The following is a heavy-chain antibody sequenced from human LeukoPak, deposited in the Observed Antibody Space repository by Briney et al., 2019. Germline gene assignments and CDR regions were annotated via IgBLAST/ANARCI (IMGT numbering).Heavy chain of an antibody. D-gene: IGHD1-26*01. CDR1: GFTFSSYE. CDR3: ARGMTGSYFGYFDY. Sequence: HPGGSLILSCAASGFTFSSYEMNWVRQAPGKGLEWVSYISSSGGTIYYADSVKGRFTISRDNAKNSLYLQMNSLRAGDTAVYFCARGMTGSYFGYFDYWGQGTLVTVSS. V-gene: IGHV3-48*03. J-gene: IGHJ4*02. CDR2: ISSSGGTI.